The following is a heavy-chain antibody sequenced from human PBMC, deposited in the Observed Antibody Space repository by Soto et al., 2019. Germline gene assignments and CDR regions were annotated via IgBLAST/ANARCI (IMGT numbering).Heavy chain of an antibody. V-gene: IGHV1-2*02. Sequence: GASVKVSCKASGYTFTGYYMHWVRQAPGRGLEWMGWINPNSGGTNYAQKFQGRVTMTRDTSISTAYMELSRLRSDDTAVYYCASLTTYYDILTGYKTPMGYYYGMDVWGQGTTVTVSS. CDR2: INPNSGGT. CDR3: ASLTTYYDILTGYKTPMGYYYGMDV. J-gene: IGHJ6*02. CDR1: GYTFTGYY. D-gene: IGHD3-9*01.